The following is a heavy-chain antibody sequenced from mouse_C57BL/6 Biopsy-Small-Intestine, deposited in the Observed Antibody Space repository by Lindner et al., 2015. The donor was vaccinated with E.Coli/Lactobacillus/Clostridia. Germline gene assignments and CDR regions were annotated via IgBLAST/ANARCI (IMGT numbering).Heavy chain of an antibody. J-gene: IGHJ4*01. CDR2: ISPNTGGT. Sequence: SVKVSCKASGYSFGDYYIQWIRQAPGQGLEWMGWISPNTGGTRYAQKFEGRVTVTRDTSINTVYMDLTSLTSDDTAVYYCARDRPTVGDYYFDSWGQGSLVTVSS. CDR3: ARDRPTVGDYYFDS. CDR1: GYSFGDYY. D-gene: IGHD1-1*01. V-gene: IGHV1-19*01.